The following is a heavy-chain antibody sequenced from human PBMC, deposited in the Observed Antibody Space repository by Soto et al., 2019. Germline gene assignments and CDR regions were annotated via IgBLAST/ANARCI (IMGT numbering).Heavy chain of an antibody. J-gene: IGHJ5*02. D-gene: IGHD2-2*01. CDR2: IDPSDSYT. V-gene: IGHV5-10-1*01. CDR1: GYSFTSYW. Sequence: PGESLKISCKGSGYSFTSYWISWVRQMPGKGLEWMGRIDPSDSYTNYSPSFQGHVTISADKSISTAYLQWSSLKASDTAMYYCASRYPQRFPAAISWFDPWGQGTLVTVSS. CDR3: ASRYPQRFPAAISWFDP.